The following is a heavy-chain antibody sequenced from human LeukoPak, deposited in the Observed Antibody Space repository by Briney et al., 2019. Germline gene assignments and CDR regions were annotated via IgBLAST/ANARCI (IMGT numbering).Heavy chain of an antibody. D-gene: IGHD6-25*01. CDR2: MYYSGST. CDR3: AKVLTAAGLDL. J-gene: IGHJ5*02. CDR1: GGSISSGDYY. Sequence: SQTLSLTCTVSGGSISSGDYYWSWIRQPPGKGLEWIAYMYYSGSTYYNPSLKSRVTMSADTSKNQLSLKVSSVTAADTAFYYCAKVLTAAGLDLWGQGILVTVSS. V-gene: IGHV4-30-4*01.